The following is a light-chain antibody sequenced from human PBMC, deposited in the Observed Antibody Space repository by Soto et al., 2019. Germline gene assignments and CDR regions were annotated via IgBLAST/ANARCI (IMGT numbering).Light chain of an antibody. Sequence: DIQMTQTPSTLSASVGDRVTISCRASQSISDWLAWYQQKPGKAPRLLIYRASTLQSGVPSRFRGSGSGTEFTLTISDLQADDFATYYCQQYHIYSWTFGPGTKVDIK. CDR2: RAS. CDR1: QSISDW. V-gene: IGKV1-5*03. CDR3: QQYHIYSWT. J-gene: IGKJ1*01.